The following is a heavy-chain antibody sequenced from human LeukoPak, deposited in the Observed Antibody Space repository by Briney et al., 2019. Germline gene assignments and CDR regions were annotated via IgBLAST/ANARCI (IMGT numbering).Heavy chain of an antibody. CDR2: INHNSGGT. CDR1: GYTFTGYY. CDR3: ARDRYCSSTSCFRWFDP. Sequence: ASVKVSCKASGYTFTGYYMHWVRQAPGQGPEWMGWINHNSGGTNYAQKFQGRVTMTRDTSISTAYMELSRLRSDDTAVYYCARDRYCSSTSCFRWFDPWGQGTLVTVSS. V-gene: IGHV1-2*02. J-gene: IGHJ5*02. D-gene: IGHD2-2*01.